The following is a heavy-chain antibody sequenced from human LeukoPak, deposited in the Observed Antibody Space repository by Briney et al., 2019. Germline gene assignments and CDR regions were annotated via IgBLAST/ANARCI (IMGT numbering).Heavy chain of an antibody. CDR2: INWNGGNT. CDR1: GFTFDVYG. Sequence: GGSLRLSCAASGFTFDVYGMSWVRQAPGKGLEWVFGINWNGGNTVYADCVKDRFTISRDNAKNSLYLQMNSLRAEDTALYYCARATYCSVGACYFVYWGQGALVTVSS. V-gene: IGHV3-20*04. D-gene: IGHD2-15*01. J-gene: IGHJ4*02. CDR3: ARATYCSVGACYFVY.